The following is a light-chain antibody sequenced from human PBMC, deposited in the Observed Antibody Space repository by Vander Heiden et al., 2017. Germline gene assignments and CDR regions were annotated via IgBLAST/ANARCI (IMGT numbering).Light chain of an antibody. Sequence: QSVLTQPPSVSGAPGQRVTISCTGSSSNIGAGYDVHGDQQLPGTPPTLLIFGNSNRPSGVPDRFSGSHSGTSASLAITGLQAEEGADYYCQSYDSSLSGNWVFGGGTKLTVL. J-gene: IGLJ3*02. V-gene: IGLV1-40*01. CDR1: SSNIGAGYD. CDR3: QSYDSSLSGNWV. CDR2: GNS.